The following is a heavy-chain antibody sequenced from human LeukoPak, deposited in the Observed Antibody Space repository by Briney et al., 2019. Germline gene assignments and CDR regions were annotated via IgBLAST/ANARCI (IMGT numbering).Heavy chain of an antibody. CDR3: AKDYCGGDCYSGWYFDL. V-gene: IGHV3-9*01. D-gene: IGHD2-21*02. CDR2: ISSNSDTI. CDR1: GFTFDDYA. Sequence: GGSLRLSCAASGFTFDDYAMHWVRQAPGKGLEWVSGISSNSDTIAYADSVKGRFTISRDNAKNSLYLQINSLRAEDTALYYCAKDYCGGDCYSGWYFDLSGRGTLVTVSS. J-gene: IGHJ2*01.